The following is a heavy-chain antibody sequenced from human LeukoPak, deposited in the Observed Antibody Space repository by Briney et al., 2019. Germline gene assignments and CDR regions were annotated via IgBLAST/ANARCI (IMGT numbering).Heavy chain of an antibody. V-gene: IGHV1-18*01. CDR2: ISAYNGNT. CDR1: GCTFTSYG. CDR3: ARVPLTYASITMVRGPYAFDI. J-gene: IGHJ3*02. D-gene: IGHD3-10*01. Sequence: GASVKVSCKASGCTFTSYGISWVRQAPGQGLEWMGWISAYNGNTNYAQKLQGRVTMTTDTSTSTAYMELRSLRSDDTAVYYCARVPLTYASITMVRGPYAFDIWGQGTMVTVSS.